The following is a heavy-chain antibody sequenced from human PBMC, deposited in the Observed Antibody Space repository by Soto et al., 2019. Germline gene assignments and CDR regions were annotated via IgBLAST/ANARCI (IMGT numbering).Heavy chain of an antibody. J-gene: IGHJ4*02. V-gene: IGHV1-18*01. CDR3: ARHGNGDDD. D-gene: IGHD2-8*01. CDR1: GYTFTSYG. CDR2: IRAYNGNA. Sequence: GASVKVSCKASGYTFTSYGVNWVRQAPGQGLEWMGWIRAYNGNANYAQKLQGRVTMTTDTSTNTAYMELRSLRSDDTAVYYCARHGNGDDDRGQGTLVTVSS.